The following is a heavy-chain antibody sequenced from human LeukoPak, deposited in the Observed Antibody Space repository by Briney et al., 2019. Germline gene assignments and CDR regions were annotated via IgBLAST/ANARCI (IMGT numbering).Heavy chain of an antibody. J-gene: IGHJ4*02. CDR3: AKVRYDFWSGYYPYFDY. CDR1: GFTFSSYA. Sequence: GGSLRLSCAASGFTFSSYAMSWVRQAPGKGLEWVSAISGSGGSTYYADSVKGRFTISRDNSKNTLYLQMNSLRAEDTAVYHCAKVRYDFWSGYYPYFDYWGQGTLVTVSS. D-gene: IGHD3-3*01. V-gene: IGHV3-23*01. CDR2: ISGSGGST.